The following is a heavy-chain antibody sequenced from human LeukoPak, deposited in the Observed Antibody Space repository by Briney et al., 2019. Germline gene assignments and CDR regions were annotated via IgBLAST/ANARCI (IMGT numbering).Heavy chain of an antibody. D-gene: IGHD6-13*01. J-gene: IGHJ4*02. V-gene: IGHV4-59*12. CDR2: IYYSGST. Sequence: SETLSLTCTVSGGSIRSYYWSWIRQPPGKGLEWIGYIYYSGSTNYNPSLKSRVNISVDTSKNQFSLKLSSVTAADTAVYYCARGIAAAGTPYYFDYWGQGTLVTVSS. CDR1: GGSIRSYY. CDR3: ARGIAAAGTPYYFDY.